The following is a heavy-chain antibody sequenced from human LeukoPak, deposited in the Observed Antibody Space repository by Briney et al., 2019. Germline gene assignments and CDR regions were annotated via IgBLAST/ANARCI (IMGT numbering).Heavy chain of an antibody. V-gene: IGHV3-21*01. D-gene: IGHD2-15*01. J-gene: IGHJ4*02. Sequence: GGSLRLSCAASGFTFSSYSMNWVRQAPGKGLEWVSSISSSSSYIYYADSVKGRFTISRDNAKNSLYLQMNSLRAEDTAVYYCARGYCSGGSCYFYFDYWDQGTLVTVSS. CDR1: GFTFSSYS. CDR3: ARGYCSGGSCYFYFDY. CDR2: ISSSSSYI.